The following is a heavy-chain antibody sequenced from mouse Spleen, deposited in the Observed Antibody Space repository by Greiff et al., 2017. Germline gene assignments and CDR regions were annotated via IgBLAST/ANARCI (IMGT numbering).Heavy chain of an antibody. CDR3: ARLTLFDY. CDR1: GYSFTGYY. Sequence: PLQQSGPELVKPGASVKISCKASGYSFTGYYMNWVKQSPEKSLEWIGEINPSTGGTTYNQKFKAKATLTVDKSSSTAYMQLKSLTSEDSAVYYCARLTLFDYWGQGTTLTVSS. V-gene: IGHV1-42*01. J-gene: IGHJ2*01. CDR2: INPSTGGT. D-gene: IGHD2-13*01.